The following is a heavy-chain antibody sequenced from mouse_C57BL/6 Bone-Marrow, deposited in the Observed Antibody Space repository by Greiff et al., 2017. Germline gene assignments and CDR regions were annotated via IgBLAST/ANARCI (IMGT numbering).Heavy chain of an antibody. D-gene: IGHD1-1*01. CDR3: ARGDYYGSSPALFPF. CDR1: GYTFTTYP. J-gene: IGHJ3*01. Sequence: QVHVKQSGAELVKPGASVKMSCKASGYTFTTYPIDWMKQTHGKSLEWIGNFHPYNDDTTYNQKFKGKATLTVEKSSSTAYLELRRLTSDDSDVFYCARGDYYGSSPALFPFWGQGTLVTVSA. V-gene: IGHV1-47*01. CDR2: FHPYNDDT.